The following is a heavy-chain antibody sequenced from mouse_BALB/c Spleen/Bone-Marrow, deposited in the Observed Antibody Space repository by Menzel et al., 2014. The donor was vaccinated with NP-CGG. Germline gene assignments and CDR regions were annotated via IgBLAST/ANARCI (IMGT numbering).Heavy chain of an antibody. J-gene: IGHJ1*01. CDR2: IWAGGST. CDR1: GFSLTSYG. CDR3: ARDPFYYGSPHWYFDV. D-gene: IGHD1-1*01. Sequence: VKLMESGPGLVAPSQSLSITCTVSGFSLTSYGVHWVRQPPGKGLEWLGVIWAGGSTNYNSALMSRLSISKDNSKSQVFLKLNSLRTDDSAMYYCARDPFYYGSPHWYFDVWGAGTTVTVSS. V-gene: IGHV2-9*02.